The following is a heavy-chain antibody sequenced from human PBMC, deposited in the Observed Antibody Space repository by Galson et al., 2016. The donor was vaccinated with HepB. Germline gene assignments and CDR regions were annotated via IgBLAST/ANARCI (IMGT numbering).Heavy chain of an antibody. CDR1: GVSITSNDW. D-gene: IGHD2/OR15-2a*01. CDR2: IFHSGRV. V-gene: IGHV4-4*02. J-gene: IGHJ4*02. Sequence: SETLSLTCAVSGVSITSNDWWSWVRQHPGQGLEWIGQIFHSGRVNYTPALASRVTISIDTSNHHFSLRLTSVTAADTALYYCARQYWGGPSDYWGQGTLVTVSS. CDR3: ARQYWGGPSDY.